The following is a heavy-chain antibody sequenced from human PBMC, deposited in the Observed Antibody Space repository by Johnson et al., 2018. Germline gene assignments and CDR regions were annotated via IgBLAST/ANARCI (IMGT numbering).Heavy chain of an antibody. CDR2: ISSSSSTI. V-gene: IGHV3-48*01. D-gene: IGHD4-17*01. CDR3: AREGLYGDYVR. J-gene: IGHJ1*01. Sequence: VQLVQAGGGLVQPGGSLRLSCAASGFTFSSYSMNWVLQAPGKGLEWVSYISSSSSTIYYADSVKGRFTISRDNAKNSLYLQMNSLRAEDTAVYYCAREGLYGDYVRWGQGTLVTVSS. CDR1: GFTFSSYS.